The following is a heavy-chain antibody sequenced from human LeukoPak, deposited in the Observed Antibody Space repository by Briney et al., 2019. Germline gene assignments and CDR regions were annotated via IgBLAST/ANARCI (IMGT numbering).Heavy chain of an antibody. CDR3: AREREMAGTWGAWFDP. Sequence: SETLSLTCTISGGSISSSSYYWGWIRQPPGKGLEWIASIHHSGATHYSPSLKSRVTMSVDTSKDQFSLKLSSVTAADTAVYYCAREREMAGTWGAWFDPWGQGTLVTVSS. V-gene: IGHV4-39*07. D-gene: IGHD5-24*01. CDR1: GGSISSSSYY. J-gene: IGHJ5*02. CDR2: IHHSGAT.